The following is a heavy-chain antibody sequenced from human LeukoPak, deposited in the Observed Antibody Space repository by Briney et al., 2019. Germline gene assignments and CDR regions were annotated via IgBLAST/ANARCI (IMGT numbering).Heavy chain of an antibody. J-gene: IGHJ4*02. V-gene: IGHV4-4*02. D-gene: IGHD3-10*01. CDR2: IHHSGSI. Sequence: SGTLSLTCAVSGVSISSNLWWTWVRQPPGKGLEWIAEIHHSGSINYNPSLKSRVTISVDKAKNQFSLNLNSVTAADTAVYHCARGGDRSFDYWGQGTLVTVSS. CDR1: GVSISSNLW. CDR3: ARGGDRSFDY.